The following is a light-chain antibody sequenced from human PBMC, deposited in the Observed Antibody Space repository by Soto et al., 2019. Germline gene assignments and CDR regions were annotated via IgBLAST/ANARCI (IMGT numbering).Light chain of an antibody. CDR1: SSNIGAGYD. CDR2: ANS. J-gene: IGLJ1*01. V-gene: IGLV1-40*01. CDR3: QSYDSSLSGYV. Sequence: QYVLTQPPAVSGYPGQSVTISSTGSSSNIGAGYDVSWYQQLPGTAPKFLIYANSDRPSGVPDRFSGSKSGTSASLAITGLQAEDEADYYCQSYDSSLSGYVFGTGTKVTVL.